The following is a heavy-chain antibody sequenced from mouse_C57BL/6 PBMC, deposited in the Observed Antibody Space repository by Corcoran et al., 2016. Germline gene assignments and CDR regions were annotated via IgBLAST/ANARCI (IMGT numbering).Heavy chain of an antibody. J-gene: IGHJ3*01. CDR2: IYPGDGDT. CDR3: ALYDNEAY. V-gene: IGHV1-80*01. D-gene: IGHD2-4*01. Sequence: QVQLQQSGAELVKPGATVTISCKASGYAFSSYWMNWVKQRPGKGLEWIGQIYPGDGDTNYNGKFKGKATLTEDKSSSTAYMQLSSLTSEDSAVYFCALYDNEAYWGQGTLVTVSA. CDR1: GYAFSSYW.